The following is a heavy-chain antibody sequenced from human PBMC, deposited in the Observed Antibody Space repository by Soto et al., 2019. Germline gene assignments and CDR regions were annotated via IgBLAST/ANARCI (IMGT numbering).Heavy chain of an antibody. CDR2: IIPILGIA. Sequence: GASVKVSCKASGGTFSSYTISWVRQAPGQGLEWMGRIIPILGIANYAQKFQGRVTITADKSTSTAYMELSSLRSEDTAVYYCARDLDCSGGSCYSGHAFDILGQGTTVTVSS. V-gene: IGHV1-69*04. J-gene: IGHJ3*02. D-gene: IGHD2-15*01. CDR3: ARDLDCSGGSCYSGHAFDI. CDR1: GGTFSSYT.